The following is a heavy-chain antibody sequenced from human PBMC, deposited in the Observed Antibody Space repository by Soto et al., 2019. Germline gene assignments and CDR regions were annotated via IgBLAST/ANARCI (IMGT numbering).Heavy chain of an antibody. CDR3: ARGNYSSKWIAH. J-gene: IGHJ5*02. Sequence: PWWSLRLSCTASVFTVSNSYMSWFRQAPGQGLEWVSIIYNDNSAYYADSVKGRFTISRDISRDTIYLQMNSLRAEDTAVYYCARGNYSSKWIAHWGQGTLVTVSS. V-gene: IGHV3-53*01. CDR1: VFTVSNSY. D-gene: IGHD6-13*01. CDR2: IYNDNSA.